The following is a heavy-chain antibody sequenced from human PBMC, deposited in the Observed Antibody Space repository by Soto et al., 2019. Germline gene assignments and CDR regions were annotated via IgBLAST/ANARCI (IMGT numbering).Heavy chain of an antibody. V-gene: IGHV4-39*01. CDR3: ARTTGRHLAF. CDR1: YGSISVSNVF. CDR2: IDYSGTA. D-gene: IGHD4-4*01. J-gene: IGHJ4*02. Sequence: QLQLQESGPGLVKPWETLSLTCTVSYGSISVSNVFWGWVRQPPGKGLEWIGNIDYSGTAYFNPSLGTRVTFPVDTSKNQFSLTLYSVTAADTAVYYCARTTGRHLAFWGQGILVTVSS.